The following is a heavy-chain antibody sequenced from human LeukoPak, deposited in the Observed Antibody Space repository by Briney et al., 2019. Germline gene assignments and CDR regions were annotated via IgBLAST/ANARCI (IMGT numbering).Heavy chain of an antibody. Sequence: SVKVSCKASGGTFSSYAISWVRQAPGQGLEWMGGIIPIFGTANYAQKFQGRVTITADKSTSTAYMELSSLRSEDTAVYYCATYVVVTRHFQHWGQGTLVTVSS. CDR3: ATYVVVTRHFQH. V-gene: IGHV1-69*06. CDR1: GGTFSSYA. D-gene: IGHD2-21*02. CDR2: IIPIFGTA. J-gene: IGHJ1*01.